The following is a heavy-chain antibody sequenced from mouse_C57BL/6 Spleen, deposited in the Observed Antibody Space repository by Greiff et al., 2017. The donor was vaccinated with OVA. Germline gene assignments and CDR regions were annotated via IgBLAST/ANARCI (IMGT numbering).Heavy chain of an antibody. V-gene: IGHV1-66*01. Sequence: VQLVESGPELVKPGASVKISCKASGYSFTSYYIHWVKQRPGQGLEWIGWIYPGSGNTKYNEKFKGKATLTADTSSSTAYMQLSSLTSEDSAVYYCARERASTGTLDYWGQGTTLTVSS. CDR2: IYPGSGNT. CDR3: ARERASTGTLDY. CDR1: GYSFTSYY. J-gene: IGHJ2*01. D-gene: IGHD4-1*02.